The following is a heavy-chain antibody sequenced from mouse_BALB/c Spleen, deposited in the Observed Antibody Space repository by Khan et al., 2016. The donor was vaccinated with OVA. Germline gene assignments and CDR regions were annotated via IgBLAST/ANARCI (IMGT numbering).Heavy chain of an antibody. D-gene: IGHD2-1*01. J-gene: IGHJ3*01. CDR1: GYTFTSYY. CDR3: TSSRYGTFAY. Sequence: VQLQQSGAELVKPGASVKLSCKASGYTFTSYYMYWVKQRPGQGLEWIGEINPSDGDTNFNEKFKSKATLTVDKSSSTAYMQLSSLTSRDSAVYYCTSSRYGTFAYWGQGTLVTVSA. CDR2: INPSDGDT. V-gene: IGHV1S81*02.